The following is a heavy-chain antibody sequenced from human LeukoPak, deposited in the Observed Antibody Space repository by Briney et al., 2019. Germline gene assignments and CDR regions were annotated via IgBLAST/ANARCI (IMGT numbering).Heavy chain of an antibody. CDR2: IYSGGRT. CDR3: ARLYGSGSYFY. D-gene: IGHD3-10*01. J-gene: IGHJ4*02. Sequence: GGSLRLSCAASGFTVSSNYMSWVRQAPGKGLEWVSVIYSGGRTYYADSVKGRFTISRDSSKNTLHLQMNSLRAEDTAVYYCARLYGSGSYFYWGQGTLVTVSS. V-gene: IGHV3-53*01. CDR1: GFTVSSNY.